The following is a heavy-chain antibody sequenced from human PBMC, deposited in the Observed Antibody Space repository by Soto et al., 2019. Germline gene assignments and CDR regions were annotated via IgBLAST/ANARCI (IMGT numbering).Heavy chain of an antibody. CDR1: GFTFSSYG. CDR3: VKDGSSGWPYYYGLDV. CDR2: ISYDGSNK. V-gene: IGHV3-30*18. J-gene: IGHJ6*02. D-gene: IGHD6-19*01. Sequence: QVQLVESGGGVVQPGRSLRLSCAASGFTFSSYGMHWVRQAPGKGLVWVAVISYDGSNKYYADSVKGRFTISRDNSKNTLYLQMSSLRAEDTAVYYCVKDGSSGWPYYYGLDVWGQGTTVTVSS.